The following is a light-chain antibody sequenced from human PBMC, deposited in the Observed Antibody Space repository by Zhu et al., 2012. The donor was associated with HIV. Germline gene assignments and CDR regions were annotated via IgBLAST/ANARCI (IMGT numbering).Light chain of an antibody. V-gene: IGKV3-11*01. CDR1: GSVRSF. Sequence: IVLTQSPATLSLSPGERATVSCRASGSVRSFLAWYQQKPGQAPRLLIYDTSKRATGIPARFSGSGSGTDFTLTISSLEPEDFALYYCQQRSSWPLTFGGGTERWRSN. CDR2: DTS. J-gene: IGKJ4*01. CDR3: QQRSSWPLT.